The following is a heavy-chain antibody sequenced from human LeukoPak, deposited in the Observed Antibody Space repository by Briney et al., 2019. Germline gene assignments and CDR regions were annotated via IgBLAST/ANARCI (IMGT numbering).Heavy chain of an antibody. CDR2: INNDGSST. Sequence: PGGSLRLSCAASGFTFSSYWMHWVRPAPGKGLVWVSRINNDGSSTSYAGSVKGRFTISRDNAKNTLSLQMNSLRAEDTALYYCARDGYSYFDFWGLGTLVTVSS. CDR3: ARDGYSYFDF. J-gene: IGHJ4*02. CDR1: GFTFSSYW. D-gene: IGHD5-24*01. V-gene: IGHV3-74*01.